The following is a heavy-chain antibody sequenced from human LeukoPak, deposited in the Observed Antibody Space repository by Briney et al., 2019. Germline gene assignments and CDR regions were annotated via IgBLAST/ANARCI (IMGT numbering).Heavy chain of an antibody. J-gene: IGHJ4*02. Sequence: GGSLRLSCAASGFTFSFYGMHWVRQAPGKGLEWVAFIRFDGSYKYYADSLKGRFTISRDNSKNTLYLQMNSLRAEDTAVYYCARGLTGYSSGWYDYWGQGTLVTVSS. CDR1: GFTFSFYG. CDR2: IRFDGSYK. CDR3: ARGLTGYSSGWYDY. D-gene: IGHD6-19*01. V-gene: IGHV3-30*02.